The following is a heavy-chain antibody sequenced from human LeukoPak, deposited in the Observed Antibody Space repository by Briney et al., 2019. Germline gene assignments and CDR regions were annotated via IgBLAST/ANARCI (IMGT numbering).Heavy chain of an antibody. CDR3: ARLGLGGAFDI. D-gene: IGHD2-15*01. V-gene: IGHV6-1*01. CDR1: GNSVSSNTVA. J-gene: IGHJ3*02. CDR2: TYYRSKWYN. Sequence: SQTLSLTCAISGNSVSSNTVAWNWIRQSPSRGLEWLGRTYYRSKWYNDYAVSVKSRITIKPDTSKNQFSLQLNSATPEDTAVYYCARLGLGGAFDIWGQGTMVTVSS.